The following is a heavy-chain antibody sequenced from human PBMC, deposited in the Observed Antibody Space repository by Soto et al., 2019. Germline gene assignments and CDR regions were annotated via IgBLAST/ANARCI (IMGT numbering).Heavy chain of an antibody. CDR2: INPNSGGT. J-gene: IGHJ6*02. CDR1: GYTFTSYY. Sequence: ASVKVSCAASGYTFTSYYIHWVRQAPGQGLEWMGWINPNSGGTNYAQTFQGRVTMTTDTSTSTVYMELRSLRSDDTAVYYCAREGVAPYYYYGMDVWGQGTTVTVSS. V-gene: IGHV1-2*02. D-gene: IGHD5-12*01. CDR3: AREGVAPYYYYGMDV.